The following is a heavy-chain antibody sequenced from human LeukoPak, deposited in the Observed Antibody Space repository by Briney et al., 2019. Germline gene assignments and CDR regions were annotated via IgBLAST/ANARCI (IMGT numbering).Heavy chain of an antibody. J-gene: IGHJ4*02. CDR2: IKSKSDGGTT. CDR1: GFTFNNAW. CDR3: ATDGISEETATDY. Sequence: GGSLRLSCAASGFTFNNAWMNWVRQAPGKGLEWVGRIKSKSDGGTTDYAAPVKGRFIISRDDSKNTLYLQMNSLKTEDTAVYFCATDGISEETATDYWGEGTLVTVSS. D-gene: IGHD5-18*01. V-gene: IGHV3-15*01.